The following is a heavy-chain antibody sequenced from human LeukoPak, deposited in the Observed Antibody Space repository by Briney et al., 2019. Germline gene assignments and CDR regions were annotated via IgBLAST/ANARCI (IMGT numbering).Heavy chain of an antibody. D-gene: IGHD3-10*01. CDR1: GGSISSYY. J-gene: IGHJ5*02. CDR2: IYYSGST. V-gene: IGHV4-59*01. CDR3: ARWSDYYGSGNWFDP. Sequence: SETLSLTCTVSGGSISSYYWSWIRQPPGKGLEWIGYIYYSGSTNYNPSLKSRVTISVDTSKNQFSPKLSSVTAADTAVYYCARWSDYYGSGNWFDPWGQGTLVTVSS.